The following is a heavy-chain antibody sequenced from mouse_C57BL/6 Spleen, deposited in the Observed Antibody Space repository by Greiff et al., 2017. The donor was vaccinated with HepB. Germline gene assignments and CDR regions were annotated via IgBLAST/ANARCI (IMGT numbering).Heavy chain of an antibody. CDR3: ARETTVVATDFDV. Sequence: VQLQQSGPELVKPGASVKISCKASGYAFSSSWMNWVKQRPGKGLEWIGRIYPGDGDTNYNGKFKGKATLTADKSSSTAYMQLSSLTSEDAAVYFCARETTVVATDFDVWGTGTTVTVSS. CDR2: IYPGDGDT. CDR1: GYAFSSSW. V-gene: IGHV1-82*01. D-gene: IGHD1-1*01. J-gene: IGHJ1*03.